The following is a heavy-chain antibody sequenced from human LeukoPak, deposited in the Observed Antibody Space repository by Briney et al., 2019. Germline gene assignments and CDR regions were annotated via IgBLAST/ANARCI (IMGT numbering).Heavy chain of an antibody. Sequence: GGSLRLSCAASGFSFSNYAMHWVRQAPGRGLEYVSTISSNGGSTYYANSVEGRFTISRDNSKNTLYLQMGSLRAADMAVYYCARDRGTLPGYFDYWGQGTLVTVSS. CDR1: GFSFSNYA. J-gene: IGHJ4*02. CDR2: ISSNGGST. V-gene: IGHV3-64*01. CDR3: ARDRGTLPGYFDY. D-gene: IGHD1-7*01.